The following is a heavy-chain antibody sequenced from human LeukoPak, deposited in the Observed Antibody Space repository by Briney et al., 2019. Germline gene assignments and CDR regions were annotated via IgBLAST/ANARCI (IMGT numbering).Heavy chain of an antibody. Sequence: GASGKVACKASGYTFTSYGISWERQAPGQGLEWMGWISAYNGNTNYAQKLQGRVTMTTDTSTSTAYMELRSLRSDDTAVYYCARDGTERVVIEGGNWFDPWGQGTLVTVSS. J-gene: IGHJ5*02. V-gene: IGHV1-18*01. CDR2: ISAYNGNT. CDR3: ARDGTERVVIEGGNWFDP. D-gene: IGHD3-3*01. CDR1: GYTFTSYG.